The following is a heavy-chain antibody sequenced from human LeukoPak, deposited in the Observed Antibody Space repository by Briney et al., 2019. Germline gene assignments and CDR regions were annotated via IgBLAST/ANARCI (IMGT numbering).Heavy chain of an antibody. Sequence: GESLKISCQASGYSFTTYLINWVRQMPGKGLEWMGRIDPSDSHANYNPSFQGHVTISADKSINTAYLQWSSLKASDTAIYYCAGGALDDWGRGTLVTVSS. CDR1: GYSFTTYL. J-gene: IGHJ4*02. CDR3: AGGALDD. D-gene: IGHD3-16*01. CDR2: IDPSDSHA. V-gene: IGHV5-10-1*01.